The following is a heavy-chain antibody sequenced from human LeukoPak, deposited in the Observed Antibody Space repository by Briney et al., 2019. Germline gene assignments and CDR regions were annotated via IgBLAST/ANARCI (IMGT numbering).Heavy chain of an antibody. Sequence: VGSLRLSCAASDFTVSNMYMTWARQAPGKGLEWVSYISSSGSTIYYADSVKGRFTISRDNAKNSLYLQMNSLRAEDTAVYYCARVPMVRGIAIAEADYWGQGTLVTVSS. J-gene: IGHJ4*02. D-gene: IGHD3-10*01. CDR1: DFTVSNMY. V-gene: IGHV3-11*04. CDR3: ARVPMVRGIAIAEADY. CDR2: ISSSGSTI.